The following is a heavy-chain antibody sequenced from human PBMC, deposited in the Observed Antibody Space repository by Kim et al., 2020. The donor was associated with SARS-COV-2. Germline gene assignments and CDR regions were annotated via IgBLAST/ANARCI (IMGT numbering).Heavy chain of an antibody. D-gene: IGHD3-3*01. V-gene: IGHV1-69*01. Sequence: YAQKFQGRVTITADESTSTAYMELSSLRSEDTAVYYCARGQNYDFWSGYYWGQGTLVTVSS. J-gene: IGHJ4*02. CDR3: ARGQNYDFWSGYY.